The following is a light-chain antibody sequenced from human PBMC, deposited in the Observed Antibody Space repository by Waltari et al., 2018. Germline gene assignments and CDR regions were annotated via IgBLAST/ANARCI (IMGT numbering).Light chain of an antibody. CDR1: QSVRSSY. V-gene: IGKV3-20*01. J-gene: IGKJ5*01. CDR2: GAS. CDR3: QQYGSSPSIT. Sequence: EIVLTQSPGTRSLSPGERANLSCRARQSVRSSYLAWYQQKPCQAPRLLIYGASSRATGIPDRFSGSGSGTDFTLTISRLEPEDFAVYYCQQYGSSPSITFGQGTRLE.